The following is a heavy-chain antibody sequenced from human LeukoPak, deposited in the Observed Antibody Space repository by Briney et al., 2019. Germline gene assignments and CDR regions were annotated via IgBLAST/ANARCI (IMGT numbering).Heavy chain of an antibody. D-gene: IGHD6-13*01. V-gene: IGHV3-23*01. CDR1: GFTFSSYA. CDR2: ISGSGGST. Sequence: GGSLRLSCAASGFTFSSYAMSWVRQAPGKGLEWVSAISGSGGSTYYADSVKGRSTISRDNSKNTLYLQMNSLRAEDTAVYYCAKQPISGSSTWYFDCWGQGTLVTVSS. CDR3: AKQPISGSSTWYFDC. J-gene: IGHJ4*02.